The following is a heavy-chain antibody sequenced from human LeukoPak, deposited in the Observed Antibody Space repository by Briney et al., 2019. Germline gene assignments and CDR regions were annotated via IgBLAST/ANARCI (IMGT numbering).Heavy chain of an antibody. Sequence: SQTLSLTCAVSGGSISSGGYSWSWIRQPPGKGLEWIGYIYHSGSTYYNPSLKSRVTISVDRSKNQFSLKLSSVTAADTAVYYCARGRLRGAFDIWGQGTMVTVSS. D-gene: IGHD4-17*01. CDR1: GGSISSGGYS. CDR2: IYHSGST. CDR3: ARGRLRGAFDI. J-gene: IGHJ3*02. V-gene: IGHV4-30-2*02.